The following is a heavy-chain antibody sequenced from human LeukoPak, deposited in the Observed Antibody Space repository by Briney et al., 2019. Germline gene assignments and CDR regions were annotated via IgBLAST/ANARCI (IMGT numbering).Heavy chain of an antibody. J-gene: IGHJ4*02. V-gene: IGHV1-8*02. D-gene: IGHD5-24*01. Sequence: AAVKVSCKASGYTFKNYDINWVRQATGQGLEWMGWMNPNSGNTGFAQKFQDRVSMTRDTSIKTAYMELTSLRSGDTAVYYCARATPGGLHGYSFDYWGQGPVVTVYS. CDR3: ARATPGGLHGYSFDY. CDR2: MNPNSGNT. CDR1: GYTFKNYD.